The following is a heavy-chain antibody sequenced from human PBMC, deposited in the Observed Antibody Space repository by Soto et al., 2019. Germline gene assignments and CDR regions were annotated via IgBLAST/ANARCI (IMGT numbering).Heavy chain of an antibody. CDR1: GFIFNTYG. J-gene: IGHJ6*03. V-gene: IGHV3-30*18. D-gene: IGHD4-4*01. Sequence: QVHLVESGGGVVQPGWSLRLSCAASGFIFNTYGMHWVRQAPGKGLEWVALISYDGSNIYSADSVKGRFTISRDNSKNTLYLQMNSLGAEVSAVYYCAKAWGNFDMYFYYYMDVWGKGTTVTVSS. CDR2: ISYDGSNI. CDR3: AKAWGNFDMYFYYYMDV.